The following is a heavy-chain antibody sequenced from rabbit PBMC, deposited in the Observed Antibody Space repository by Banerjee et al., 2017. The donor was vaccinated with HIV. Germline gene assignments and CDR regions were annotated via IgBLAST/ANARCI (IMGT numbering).Heavy chain of an antibody. J-gene: IGHJ4*01. Sequence: QEQLEESGGDLVKPEGSLTLTCTASGFSFSNGYVMCWVRQAPGKGLEWIACINTSSGNTVYASWVNGRFSISRENTQNTVSLQMNSLTAADTATYFCARYYSYGYAGGTYAANLWGP. CDR2: INTSSGNT. CDR3: ARYYSYGYAGGTYAANL. D-gene: IGHD6-1*01. V-gene: IGHV1S45*01. CDR1: GFSFSNGYV.